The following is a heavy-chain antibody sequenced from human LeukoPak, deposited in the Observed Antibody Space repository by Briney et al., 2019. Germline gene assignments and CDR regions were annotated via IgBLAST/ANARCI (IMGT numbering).Heavy chain of an antibody. CDR1: GYTFTSYD. CDR3: ARGYYYYDSSGYYYVFDY. D-gene: IGHD3-22*01. J-gene: IGHJ4*02. Sequence: ASVNVSCKASGYTFTSYDINWVRQATGQGLEWMGWMNPNSGNTGYAQKFQGRVTMTRNTSISTAYMELSSLRSEDTAVYYCARGYYYYDSSGYYYVFDYWGQGTLVTVSS. V-gene: IGHV1-8*01. CDR2: MNPNSGNT.